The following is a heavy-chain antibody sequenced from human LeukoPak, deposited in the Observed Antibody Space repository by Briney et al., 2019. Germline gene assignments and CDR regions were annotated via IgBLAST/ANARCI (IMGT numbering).Heavy chain of an antibody. CDR3: ARRWGPHCSSISCYWRDWYFDL. V-gene: IGHV1-69*13. Sequence: SVKVSCKASGGTFSSSAIIWVRQAPGQGLEWMGGIIPIFGTTNYAQKFQGRVTITADEFTSTAYMELSSLRSEDTAVYYCARRWGPHCSSISCYWRDWYFDLWGRGTLVTVSS. CDR2: IIPIFGTT. CDR1: GGTFSSSA. D-gene: IGHD2-2*01. J-gene: IGHJ2*01.